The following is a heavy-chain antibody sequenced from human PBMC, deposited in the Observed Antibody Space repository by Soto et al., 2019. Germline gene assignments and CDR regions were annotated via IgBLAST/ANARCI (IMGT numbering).Heavy chain of an antibody. D-gene: IGHD6-19*01. Sequence: LRLSCAASGFTFSSYGMHWVRQAPGKGLEWVAVISYDGSNKYYADSVKGRFTISRDNSKNTLYLQMNSLRAEDTAVYYCASAGWGYFDYWGQGTLVTVSS. V-gene: IGHV3-30*03. J-gene: IGHJ4*02. CDR3: ASAGWGYFDY. CDR1: GFTFSSYG. CDR2: ISYDGSNK.